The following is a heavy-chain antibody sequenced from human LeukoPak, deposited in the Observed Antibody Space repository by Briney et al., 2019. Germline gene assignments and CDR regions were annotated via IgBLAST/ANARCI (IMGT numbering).Heavy chain of an antibody. Sequence: ASVKVPCKASGYTFTGYYMHWVRQAPGQGLEWMGRINPNSGGTNYAQKFQGRVTMTRDTSISTAYMELSRLRSDDTAVYYCARLTGRIRDAFDIWGQGTMVTVSS. D-gene: IGHD1-14*01. CDR1: GYTFTGYY. CDR3: ARLTGRIRDAFDI. CDR2: INPNSGGT. V-gene: IGHV1-2*06. J-gene: IGHJ3*02.